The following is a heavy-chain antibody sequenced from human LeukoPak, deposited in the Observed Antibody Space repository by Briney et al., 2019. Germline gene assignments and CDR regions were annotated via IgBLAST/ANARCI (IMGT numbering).Heavy chain of an antibody. J-gene: IGHJ3*02. V-gene: IGHV1-2*02. D-gene: IGHD2-8*01. CDR3: ARRRSAVVLNDAFDI. CDR1: GYTFTGYY. Sequence: GASVKVSCKASGYTFTGYYMHWVRQAPGQGLEWMGWINPNSGGTNYAQKFQGRVTMTRDTSISTAYMELSRLSSDDTAVYYCARRRSAVVLNDAFDIWGQGTMVTVSS. CDR2: INPNSGGT.